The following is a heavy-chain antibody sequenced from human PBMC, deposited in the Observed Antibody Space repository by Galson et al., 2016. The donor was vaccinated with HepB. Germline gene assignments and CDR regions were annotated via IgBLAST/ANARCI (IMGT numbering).Heavy chain of an antibody. D-gene: IGHD1-14*01. CDR1: GFAFRNFA. CDR2: VSGVDGGT. V-gene: IGHV3-23*01. J-gene: IGHJ4*02. CDR3: AKEYMTTGGPFGS. Sequence: SLRLSCAASGFAFRNFAMRWVRQAPGNGLQRVSTVSGVDGGTYYAASVKGRFTISRDDSRDTLYLQMNSLSVEDTAVYYCAKEYMTTGGPFGSWGRGTLVAV.